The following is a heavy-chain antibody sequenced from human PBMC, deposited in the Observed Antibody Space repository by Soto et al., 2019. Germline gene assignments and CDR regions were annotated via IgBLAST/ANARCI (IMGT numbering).Heavy chain of an antibody. J-gene: IGHJ3*02. V-gene: IGHV1-69*13. CDR3: ARAEVATTPEGAFDI. CDR2: IIPIFGTA. CDR1: GGTFSSYA. D-gene: IGHD5-12*01. Sequence: ASVKVSCKASGGTFSSYAISWVRQAPGQELEWMGGIIPIFGTANYAQKFQGRVTITADESTSTAYVELSSLRSEDTAVYYFARAEVATTPEGAFDIWGQGTMVTVSS.